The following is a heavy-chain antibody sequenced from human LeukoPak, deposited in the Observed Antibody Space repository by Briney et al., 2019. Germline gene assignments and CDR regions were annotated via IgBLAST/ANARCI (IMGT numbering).Heavy chain of an antibody. V-gene: IGHV3-30*18. CDR2: ISYDGSNK. D-gene: IGHD4-23*01. CDR3: AKADYGGNSDYFDY. J-gene: IGHJ4*02. CDR1: GFTFSSYG. Sequence: GGSLRLSCAASGFTFSSYGMHWVRPAPGQGLEWVAVISYDGSNKYYADSVKGRFTISRDNSKNTLYLQMNSLRAEDTAVYYCAKADYGGNSDYFDYWGQGTLVTVSS.